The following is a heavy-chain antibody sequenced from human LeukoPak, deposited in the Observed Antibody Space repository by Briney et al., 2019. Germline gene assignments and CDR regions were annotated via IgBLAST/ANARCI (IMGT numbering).Heavy chain of an antibody. D-gene: IGHD2-2*02. Sequence: SVKVSCKASGGTFSSYAISWVRQAPGRGLEWMGGIIPIFGTANYAQKFQGRVTITTDESTSTAYMELSSLRSEDTAVYYCAGPDCSSTSCYSGLNYWGQGTLVTVSS. CDR3: AGPDCSSTSCYSGLNY. CDR2: IIPIFGTA. V-gene: IGHV1-69*05. J-gene: IGHJ4*02. CDR1: GGTFSSYA.